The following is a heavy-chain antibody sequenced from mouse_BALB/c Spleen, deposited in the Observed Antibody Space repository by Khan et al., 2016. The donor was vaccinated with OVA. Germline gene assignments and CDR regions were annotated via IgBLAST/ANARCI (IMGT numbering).Heavy chain of an antibody. D-gene: IGHD2-14*01. Sequence: VQLQQSGPELVKPGASVKMSCEASGYTFTSYVIPWVKQKPGEGLEWIGYIYLFNDDTKYNEKFKGKATLNSDTSSSTAYMELRSLTSDDSAVHYCAKNYRNDVYFDNWGQGTTLTDTS. J-gene: IGHJ2*01. V-gene: IGHV1S136*01. CDR3: AKNYRNDVYFDN. CDR2: IYLFNDDT. CDR1: GYTFTSYV.